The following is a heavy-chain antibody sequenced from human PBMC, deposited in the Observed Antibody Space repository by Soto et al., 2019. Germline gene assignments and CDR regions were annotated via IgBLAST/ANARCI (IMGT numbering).Heavy chain of an antibody. V-gene: IGHV1-8*01. CDR1: FTSYD. D-gene: IGHD6-19*01. J-gene: IGHJ6*02. Sequence: QVQLVQSGAEVKKPGASVKVSCTFTSYDINWVRQAPGQGLEWMAWMNPNSGDTRYAQKLQGRVTMTRNTSSFTAYMELSSLRSEDTAVYYCARGPGSSDWRFSYYYMDVWGHGTTVTVSS. CDR3: ARGPGSSDWRFSYYYMDV. CDR2: MNPNSGDT.